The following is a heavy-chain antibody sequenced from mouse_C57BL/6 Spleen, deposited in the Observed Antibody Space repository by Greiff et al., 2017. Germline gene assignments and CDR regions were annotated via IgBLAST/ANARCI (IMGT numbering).Heavy chain of an antibody. J-gene: IGHJ1*03. CDR1: GYTFTSYW. D-gene: IGHD2-3*01. V-gene: IGHV1-52*01. Sequence: VQLQQSGAELVRPGSSVKLSCKASGYTFTSYWMHWVKQRPIQGLEWIGNIDPSDSETHYNQKFKDKATLTVDKSSSTAYMQLSSLTSEDSAVYYCARREDGYYWYFDVWGTGTTVTVSS. CDR3: ARREDGYYWYFDV. CDR2: IDPSDSET.